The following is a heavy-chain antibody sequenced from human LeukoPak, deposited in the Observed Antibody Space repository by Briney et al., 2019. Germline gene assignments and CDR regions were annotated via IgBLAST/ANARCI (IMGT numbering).Heavy chain of an antibody. CDR1: GGSFSDYY. CDR2: INYSGST. D-gene: IGHD6-19*01. J-gene: IGHJ5*02. V-gene: IGHV4-34*01. CDR3: ARDGSGYNWFDP. Sequence: SETLSLTCGVYGGSFSDYYWSWIRQPPGKGLEWIGEINYSGSTNYNPSLKSRVTISVDTSKNQFSLKLSSVTAADTAVYYCARDGSGYNWFDPWGQGTLVTVSS.